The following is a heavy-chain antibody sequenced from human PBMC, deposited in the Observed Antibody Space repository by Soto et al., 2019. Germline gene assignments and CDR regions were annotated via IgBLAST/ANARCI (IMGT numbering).Heavy chain of an antibody. CDR2: IYWDDYK. CDR3: AHLVVAGLTYYFDY. D-gene: IGHD2-15*01. J-gene: IGHJ4*02. V-gene: IGHV2-5*02. CDR1: GFSLSTSAVG. Sequence: QITLKESGPTLVKPTQTLTLTCTFSGFSLSTSAVGVGWIRQPPGKDLEWLAFIYWDDYKSYSPSLKSSLTITKDTPKNQVVLAMTNMDPVDTATYYCAHLVVAGLTYYFDYWGQGTLVTVSS.